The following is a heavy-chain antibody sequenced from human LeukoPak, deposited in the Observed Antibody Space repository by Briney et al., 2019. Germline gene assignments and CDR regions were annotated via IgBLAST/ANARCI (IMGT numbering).Heavy chain of an antibody. CDR2: ISSSSSYI. D-gene: IGHD5-18*01. CDR3: ARDQRYSYGYDY. V-gene: IGHV3-21*01. Sequence: GGSLRLSCAASGFTFSSYSMNWARQAPGKGLEWVSSISSSSSYIYYADSVKGRFTISRDNAKNSLYLQMNSLRAEDTAVYYCARDQRYSYGYDYWGQGTLVTVSS. CDR1: GFTFSSYS. J-gene: IGHJ4*02.